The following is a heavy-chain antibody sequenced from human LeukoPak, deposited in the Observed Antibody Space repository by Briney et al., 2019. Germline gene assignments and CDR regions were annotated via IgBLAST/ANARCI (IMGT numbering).Heavy chain of an antibody. V-gene: IGHV3-30*18. CDR3: AKDPDSGIAAAGTDDY. Sequence: KSGGSLRLSCAASGFTLSNYAMSWVRQAPGKGLEWVAGISYDGTNKYYADSVKGRFTVSRDNSKNTLYLQMNSLRAEDTAVYYCAKDPDSGIAAAGTDDYWGQGTLVTVSS. D-gene: IGHD6-13*01. J-gene: IGHJ4*02. CDR2: ISYDGTNK. CDR1: GFTLSNYA.